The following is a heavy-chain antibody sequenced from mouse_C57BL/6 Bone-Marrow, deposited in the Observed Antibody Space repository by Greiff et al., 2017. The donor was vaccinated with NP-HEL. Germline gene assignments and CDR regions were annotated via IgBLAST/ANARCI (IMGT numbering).Heavy chain of an antibody. Sequence: VQLQQSGAELVKPGASVKMSCKASGYTFTGYYMHWVKQSHGKSLEWIGYINPNNGGTSYNQKFKGKATLTVDKSSSTAYMELRSLTSEDSAVYYCASDDYNAIDYGGQGTSVTVSS. CDR2: INPNNGGT. CDR3: ASDDYNAIDY. J-gene: IGHJ4*01. CDR1: GYTFTGYY. V-gene: IGHV1-22*01. D-gene: IGHD2-3*01.